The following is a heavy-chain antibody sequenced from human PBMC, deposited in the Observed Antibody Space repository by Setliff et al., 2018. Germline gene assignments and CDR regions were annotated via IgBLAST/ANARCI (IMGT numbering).Heavy chain of an antibody. J-gene: IGHJ6*03. CDR3: ARLTLTGYDSSGYYSALDYYYYMDV. CDR1: GFTFSSYT. V-gene: IGHV3-21*03. Sequence: PGGSLRLSCAASGFTFSSYTMNWVRQAPGKGLEWVSSITGRGGDRDYADSVKGRFTISRDKAHHSLFLPMNSLRAEDTAVYYCARLTLTGYDSSGYYSALDYYYYMDVWGKGTTVTVSS. CDR2: ITGRGGDR. D-gene: IGHD3-22*01.